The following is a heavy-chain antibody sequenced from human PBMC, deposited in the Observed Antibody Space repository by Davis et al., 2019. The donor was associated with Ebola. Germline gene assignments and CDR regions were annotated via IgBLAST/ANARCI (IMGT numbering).Heavy chain of an antibody. CDR3: ARASEELREDY. D-gene: IGHD1-7*01. CDR2: INPNSGDT. CDR1: GYTFTGYY. Sequence: ASVKVSCKASGYTFTGYYMHWVRQAPGQGLEWMGRINPNSGDTNYTQKFQGRVTMTRDTSISTAYMELSRLRSDDTAVYYCARASEELREDYWGQGTLVTVSS. J-gene: IGHJ4*02. V-gene: IGHV1-2*06.